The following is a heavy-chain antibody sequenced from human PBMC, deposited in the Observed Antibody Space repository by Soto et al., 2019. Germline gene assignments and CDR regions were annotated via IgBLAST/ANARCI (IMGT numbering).Heavy chain of an antibody. Sequence: PSETLSLTCTVSNGSLVSNYWSFIRQSPVKGLEWIGNIYYSGSTNYNPYLKSRVTMSVDTSKNQFTLKLSSVTAADTSAYFCARSFMVPVDFFDYWGQGTLVTVSS. D-gene: IGHD3-10*01. CDR2: IYYSGST. CDR1: NGSLVSNY. V-gene: IGHV4-59*01. CDR3: ARSFMVPVDFFDY. J-gene: IGHJ4*02.